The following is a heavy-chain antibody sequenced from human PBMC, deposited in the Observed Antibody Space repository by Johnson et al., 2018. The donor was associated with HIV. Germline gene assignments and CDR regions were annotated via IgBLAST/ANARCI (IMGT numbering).Heavy chain of an antibody. CDR1: GFTFDDYA. J-gene: IGHJ3*02. V-gene: IGHV3-11*04. D-gene: IGHD6-19*01. CDR2: IGDSGSTI. CDR3: ARDGLAGDAFDI. Sequence: QVQLVESGGGLVQPGGSLRLSCAASGFTFDDYAMHWVRQAPGKGLEWVSYIGDSGSTIYYADSVKGRFTISRDNAKNSLYLQMNSLRAEDTAVYYCARDGLAGDAFDIWGQGTMVTVSS.